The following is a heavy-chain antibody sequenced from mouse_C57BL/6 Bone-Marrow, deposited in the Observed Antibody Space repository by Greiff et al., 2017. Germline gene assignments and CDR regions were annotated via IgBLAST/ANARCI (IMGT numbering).Heavy chain of an antibody. J-gene: IGHJ3*01. CDR3: AREIYYYGSSY. CDR1: GFTFSSYA. CDR2: ISDGGSYT. Sequence: EVQLVESGGGLVKPGGSLKLSCAASGFTFSSYAMSWVRQTPEKRLEWVATISDGGSYTYYPDNVKGRFTISRDNAKNNLYLQMSHLKSEDTAMYYCAREIYYYGSSYWGQGTLVTVSA. V-gene: IGHV5-4*01. D-gene: IGHD1-1*01.